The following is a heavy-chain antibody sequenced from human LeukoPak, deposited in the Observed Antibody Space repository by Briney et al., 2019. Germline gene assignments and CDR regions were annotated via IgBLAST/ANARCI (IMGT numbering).Heavy chain of an antibody. D-gene: IGHD1-26*01. CDR1: GFTFSSYA. CDR3: AKDTSVGAFDI. CDR2: ISGSRGST. V-gene: IGHV3-23*01. Sequence: PGGSLRLSCAASGFTFSSYAMSWVRQAPGKGLEWVSGISGSRGSTYYADSVKGRLTISRDNSKNTVYLQMNSLRAEDTAVYYCAKDTSVGAFDIWGQGTMVTVSS. J-gene: IGHJ3*02.